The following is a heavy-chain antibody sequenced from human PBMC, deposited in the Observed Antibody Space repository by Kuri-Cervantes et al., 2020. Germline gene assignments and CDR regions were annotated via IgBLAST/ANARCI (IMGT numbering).Heavy chain of an antibody. D-gene: IGHD3-22*01. Sequence: GESLKISCAASGFTFSSYNMNWVRQAPGKGLEWVAVISYDGSNKYYADSVKGRFTISRDNSKNTLYLQMNSLRAEDTAVYYCAKDVDYYDSISIYWGQGTMVTVSS. CDR1: GFTFSSYN. CDR2: ISYDGSNK. CDR3: AKDVDYYDSISIY. J-gene: IGHJ4*02. V-gene: IGHV3-30*18.